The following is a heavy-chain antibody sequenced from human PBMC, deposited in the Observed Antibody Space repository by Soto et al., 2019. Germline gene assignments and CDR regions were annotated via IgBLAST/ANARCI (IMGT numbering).Heavy chain of an antibody. CDR1: GFTFSSYA. J-gene: IGHJ5*02. Sequence: EVQLLESGGGLVQPGGSLRLSCAASGFTFSSYAMSWVRQAPGKGLEWVSASSGSGGSTYYADSVKGRFTISRDKSKNTLYLQMNSLRAEDTAVYYCAKDPQDIVLMVYAISSWFDPWGQGTLVTVSS. CDR3: AKDPQDIVLMVYAISSWFDP. V-gene: IGHV3-23*01. CDR2: SSGSGGST. D-gene: IGHD2-8*01.